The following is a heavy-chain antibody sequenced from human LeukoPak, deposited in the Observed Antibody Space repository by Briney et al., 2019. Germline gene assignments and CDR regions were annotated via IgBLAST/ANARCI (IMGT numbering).Heavy chain of an antibody. D-gene: IGHD3-16*01. CDR1: GYRFNTYW. V-gene: IGHV5-51*01. Sequence: GESLKISCKGSGYRFNTYWIGWVRQMPGKGLEWMGSVYLDDSDTRYSPSFQGQVTMSADKSSTTAYLHWSSLKASDTAVYYCARRLGLRFGEKPFDSWGQGTLVTVSS. CDR2: VYLDDSDT. J-gene: IGHJ4*02. CDR3: ARRLGLRFGEKPFDS.